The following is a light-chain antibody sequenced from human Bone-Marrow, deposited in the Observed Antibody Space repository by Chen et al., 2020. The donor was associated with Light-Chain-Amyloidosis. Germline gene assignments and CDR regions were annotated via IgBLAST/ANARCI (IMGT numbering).Light chain of an antibody. CDR1: QSLLHSDGYNY. CDR2: KAS. Sequence: DTVVTQSPLSRLATPGQPASIFCRSSQSLLHSDGYNYLDWYLLKPGQSPQLLIYKASNRASGVPDRFRGSGSGTEFTLKISRVEAEDVGVYYCMQARPTLTFGGGTKVEIK. J-gene: IGKJ4*01. CDR3: MQARPTLT. V-gene: IGKV2-28*01.